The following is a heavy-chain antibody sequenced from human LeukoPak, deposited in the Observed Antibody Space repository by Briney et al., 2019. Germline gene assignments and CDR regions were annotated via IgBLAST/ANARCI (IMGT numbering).Heavy chain of an antibody. V-gene: IGHV1-2*06. Sequence: ASMKVSCKASGYAFSGHFIHWVRQAPGQGLEWVGRINPNSGDTNYAQKFQGRVTTTWDTSSSTSYMELSRLRSDDTAMYYCARDSGVLGDPLDYWGQGTLVTVSS. CDR1: GYAFSGHF. CDR3: ARDSGVLGDPLDY. CDR2: INPNSGDT. D-gene: IGHD3-16*01. J-gene: IGHJ4*02.